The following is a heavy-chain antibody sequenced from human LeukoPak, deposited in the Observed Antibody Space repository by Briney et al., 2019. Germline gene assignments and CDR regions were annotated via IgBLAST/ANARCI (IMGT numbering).Heavy chain of an antibody. Sequence: GGCLRLSCAASGFTFSSYTMSWVRQAPGKGLEWVSTITTSDGNTYYADSVKGRFTVSRDNSKNTLFLQMNSLRAEDTAVYYCAKDGGLWVSAHWGDSWGRGTLVTVSS. CDR2: ITTSDGNT. J-gene: IGHJ4*02. CDR3: AKDGGLWVSAHWGDS. V-gene: IGHV3-23*01. CDR1: GFTFSSYT. D-gene: IGHD7-27*01.